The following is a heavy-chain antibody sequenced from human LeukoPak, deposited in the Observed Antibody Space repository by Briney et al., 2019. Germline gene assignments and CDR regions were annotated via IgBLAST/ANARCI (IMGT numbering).Heavy chain of an antibody. D-gene: IGHD5-12*01. CDR2: IYISGST. Sequence: SETLSLTCTVSGGSISSYYWSWIRQPPGKGLEWIGRIYISGSTNYNPSLKSRVTMSVDTSKNTFSLKLSSVTAAATAVYYCVRDFKLRQNWFDPWGQGTMVSVSS. CDR3: VRDFKLRQNWFDP. V-gene: IGHV4-4*07. J-gene: IGHJ5*02. CDR1: GGSISSYY.